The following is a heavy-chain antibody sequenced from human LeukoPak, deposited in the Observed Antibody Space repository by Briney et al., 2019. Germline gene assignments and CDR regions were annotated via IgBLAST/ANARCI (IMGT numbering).Heavy chain of an antibody. CDR2: INSDGSWT. CDR1: GRYL. J-gene: IGHJ4*02. CDR3: VSFYETY. Sequence: GGSLRLSCAASGRYLMHWVRQAPGKGLVWVSHINSDGSWTGYADSVKGRFTISKDNAKNTVYLQMSNLRVEDTAVYYCVSFYETYWGRGTLVTVSS. V-gene: IGHV3-74*01. D-gene: IGHD2/OR15-2a*01.